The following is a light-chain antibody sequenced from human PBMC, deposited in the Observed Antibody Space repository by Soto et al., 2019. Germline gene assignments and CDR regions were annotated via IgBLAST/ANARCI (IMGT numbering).Light chain of an antibody. CDR3: QQYGSSPKT. CDR2: AAS. CDR1: QTISSTY. Sequence: EIVLTQSPGTLSLSPGDRATLSCRASQTISSTYLAWYQQNPGQAPRLLIYAASTRATGAPDRFSGSGSGTDFTLTISRLEPEDFAVYYCQQYGSSPKTFGQGTKVDIK. J-gene: IGKJ1*01. V-gene: IGKV3-20*01.